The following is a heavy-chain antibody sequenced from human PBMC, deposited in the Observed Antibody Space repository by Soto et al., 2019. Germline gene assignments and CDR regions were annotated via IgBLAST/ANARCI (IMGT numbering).Heavy chain of an antibody. J-gene: IGHJ5*02. Sequence: SETLSLTCTVSGGSVSSGSYYWSWIRQPPGKGLEWIGYIYYSGSTNYNPSLKSRVTISVDTSKNQFSLKLSSVTAADTAVYYCAREGNGDYVKENWFDPWGQGTQVTVS. CDR3: AREGNGDYVKENWFDP. CDR1: GGSVSSGSYY. CDR2: IYYSGST. D-gene: IGHD4-17*01. V-gene: IGHV4-61*01.